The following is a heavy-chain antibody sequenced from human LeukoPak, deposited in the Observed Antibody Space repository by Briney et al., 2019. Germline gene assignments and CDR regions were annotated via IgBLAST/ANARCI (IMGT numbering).Heavy chain of an antibody. J-gene: IGHJ3*02. CDR1: GGSISSYY. Sequence: SETLFLTCTVSGGSISSYYWSWIRQPPGKGLEWIGYIYYSGSTSYNPSLKSRVTISVDTSKNQFSLKLSSVTAADTAVYYCARGEVNGWLLPSHPDAFDIWGQGTMVTVSS. CDR2: IYYSGST. D-gene: IGHD3-22*01. CDR3: ARGEVNGWLLPSHPDAFDI. V-gene: IGHV4-59*01.